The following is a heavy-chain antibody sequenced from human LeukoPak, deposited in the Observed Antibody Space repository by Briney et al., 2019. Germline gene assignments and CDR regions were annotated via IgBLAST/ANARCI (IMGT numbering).Heavy chain of an antibody. V-gene: IGHV1-2*02. CDR2: ITPNSDDT. D-gene: IGHD3-10*01. J-gene: IGHJ3*02. CDR3: ATGDYSGTKPDPIDM. Sequence: ASVKVSCTASGYTFTSYAMNWVRQAPGQGLEWMGCITPNSDDTDYAQKFQGRITMSRDTSINTAYMELTRLRSDDTAVYYCATGDYSGTKPDPIDMWGQGTMVTVSS. CDR1: GYTFTSYA.